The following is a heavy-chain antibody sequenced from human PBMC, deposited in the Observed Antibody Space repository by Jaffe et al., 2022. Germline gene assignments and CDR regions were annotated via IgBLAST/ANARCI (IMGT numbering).Heavy chain of an antibody. CDR1: GGSISSSNW. V-gene: IGHV4-4*02. CDR3: ARILYDYVWGSYRPYDAFDI. D-gene: IGHD3-16*02. J-gene: IGHJ3*02. CDR2: IYHSGST. Sequence: QVQLQESGPGLVKPSGTLSLTCAVSGGSISSSNWWSWIRQPPGKGLEWIGEIYHSGSTNYNPSLKSRVTISVDKSKNQFSLKLSSVTAADTAVYYCARILYDYVWGSYRPYDAFDIWGQGTMVTVSS.